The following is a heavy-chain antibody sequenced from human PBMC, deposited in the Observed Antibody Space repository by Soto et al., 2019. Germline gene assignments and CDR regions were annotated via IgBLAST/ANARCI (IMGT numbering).Heavy chain of an antibody. V-gene: IGHV1-3*01. CDR3: ARDLAFEFTMVRRASGWFDP. J-gene: IGHJ5*02. CDR2: INAGNWNT. Sequence: GASVKVSCKASGYTFYNFAMHWVRQAPGQRLEWMGWINAGNWNTKFSQKFQGRVTITSDTSASTAYMELSSLRFEDTAVYYCARDLAFEFTMVRRASGWFDPWGQGTLVTVSS. D-gene: IGHD3-10*01. CDR1: GYTFYNFA.